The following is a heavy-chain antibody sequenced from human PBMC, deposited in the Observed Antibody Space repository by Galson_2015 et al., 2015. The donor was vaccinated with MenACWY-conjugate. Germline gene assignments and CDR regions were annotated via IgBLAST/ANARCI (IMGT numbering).Heavy chain of an antibody. V-gene: IGHV7-4-1*02. CDR2: INTKTGNQ. J-gene: IGHJ6*02. CDR3: ARRSWARGVRPPVMGA. D-gene: IGHD2-8*01. CDR1: GYTFTSYD. Sequence: SVKVSCKASGYTFTSYDMNWVRQAPGQGLEWMGWINTKTGNQIYAQDFTGRIVFSLDTSVSTAYLQISSLKAQHTAVYFCARRSWARGVRPPVMGAWGQGTTVTVSS.